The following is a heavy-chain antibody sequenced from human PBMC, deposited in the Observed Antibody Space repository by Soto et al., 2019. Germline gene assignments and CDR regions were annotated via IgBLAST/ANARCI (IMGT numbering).Heavy chain of an antibody. V-gene: IGHV3-23*01. CDR2: ISGSGSSV. Sequence: EVQLLESGGGLVRPGGSLRLSCAASGFTFSHYVLSWVRQAPGGGLEWVSSISGSGSSVYLADSVSGRFAMSRDLSTNTVSLQMNSLTVEDTAIYYCAKVRASYLSASYFYYGLEVWGQGTTVTVSS. CDR1: GFTFSHYV. J-gene: IGHJ6*02. CDR3: AKVRASYLSASYFYYGLEV. D-gene: IGHD2-21*01.